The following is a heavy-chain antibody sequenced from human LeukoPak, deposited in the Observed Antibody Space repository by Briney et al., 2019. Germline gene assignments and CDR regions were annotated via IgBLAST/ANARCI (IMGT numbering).Heavy chain of an antibody. V-gene: IGHV4-59*01. J-gene: IGHJ6*02. CDR1: GGSISSYY. Sequence: PSETLSLTCTVSGGSISSYYWSWIRQPPGKGLEWIGYIYYSGSTNYNPCLKSRVTISVDTSKNQFSLKLSSVTAADTAVYYSARVGVRWFGELWTPWYYYGMDVWGQGTTVTVSS. CDR3: ARVGVRWFGELWTPWYYYGMDV. CDR2: IYYSGST. D-gene: IGHD3-10*01.